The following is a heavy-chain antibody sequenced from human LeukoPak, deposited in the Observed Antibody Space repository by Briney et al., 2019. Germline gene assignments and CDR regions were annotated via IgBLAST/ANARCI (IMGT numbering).Heavy chain of an antibody. D-gene: IGHD2-15*01. CDR1: GFTFSSYA. V-gene: IGHV3-30*04. Sequence: GGSLRLSCAASGFTFSSYAMRWVRQAPGKGLEWVAVISYDGSNKYYADSVKGRFTISRDNSKNTLYLQMNSLRAEDTAVYYCAGVYVSGASTSLSGPWGQGTLVTVSS. J-gene: IGHJ5*02. CDR2: ISYDGSNK. CDR3: AGVYVSGASTSLSGP.